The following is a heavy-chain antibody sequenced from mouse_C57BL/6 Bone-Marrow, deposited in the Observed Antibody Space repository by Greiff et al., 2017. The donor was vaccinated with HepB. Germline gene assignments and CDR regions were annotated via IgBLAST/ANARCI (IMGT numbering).Heavy chain of an antibody. D-gene: IGHD1-1*01. CDR2: ISSGGSYT. V-gene: IGHV5-6*01. Sequence: EVHLVESGGDLVKPGGSLKLSCAASGFTFSSYGMSWVRQTPDKRLEWVATISSGGSYTYYPDSVKGRFTISRDNAKNTLYLQMSSLKSEDTAMYYCARWIYYGSSFDYWGQGTTLTVSS. J-gene: IGHJ2*01. CDR3: ARWIYYGSSFDY. CDR1: GFTFSSYG.